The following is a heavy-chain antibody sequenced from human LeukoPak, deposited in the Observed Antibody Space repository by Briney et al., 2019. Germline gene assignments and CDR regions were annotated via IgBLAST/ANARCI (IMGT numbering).Heavy chain of an antibody. CDR1: AGFISSSNYY. Sequence: SETLSLTCTVSAGFISSSNYYWGWIRQPPGKGLEWIGSISYSGSTYYNPSLKSRITISVDTSKKQFSLKLSSVAAADTAVYYCARHPTNWNYERNWFDPWGQGTLVIVSS. CDR2: ISYSGST. CDR3: ARHPTNWNYERNWFDP. D-gene: IGHD1-7*01. V-gene: IGHV4-39*01. J-gene: IGHJ5*02.